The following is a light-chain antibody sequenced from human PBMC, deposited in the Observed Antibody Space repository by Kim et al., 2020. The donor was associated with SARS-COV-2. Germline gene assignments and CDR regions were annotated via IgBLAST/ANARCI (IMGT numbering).Light chain of an antibody. CDR3: LQFNGSPHIVT. J-gene: IGKJ3*01. CDR2: AAS. Sequence: AIQLTQSPSSLSASVGDRVTITCRASQGISSGLAWYQQKPGEAPNLLISAASALESVVPSRFSGSGSGTDFILTINSLQPEDFATYYCLQFNGSPHIVTFGPGTKVDIK. V-gene: IGKV1-13*02. CDR1: QGISSG.